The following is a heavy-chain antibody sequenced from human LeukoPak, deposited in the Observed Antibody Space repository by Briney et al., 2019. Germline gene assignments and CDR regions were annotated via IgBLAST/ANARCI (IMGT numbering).Heavy chain of an antibody. Sequence: QPGGSLRLSCAASGFTFSSYAMSWVRQAPGKGLEWVSDISISGGSTYDADFVKGRFTISRDNSKNTLYLQMNSLRAEDTAVYYCASSKSHYWGQGTLVTVSS. J-gene: IGHJ4*02. V-gene: IGHV3-23*01. CDR2: ISISGGST. CDR3: ASSKSHY. CDR1: GFTFSSYA.